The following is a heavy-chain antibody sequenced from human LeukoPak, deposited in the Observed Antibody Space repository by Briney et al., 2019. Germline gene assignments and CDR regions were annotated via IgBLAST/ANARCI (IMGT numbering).Heavy chain of an antibody. J-gene: IGHJ4*02. Sequence: GVSLRLSCAASGFTFSSYAMHWVRQAPGKGLEYVSAISSNGGSTYYANSVKGRFTISRDNSKNTLYLQMGSLGAEDMAVYYCARFYCSSTSCLFDYWGQGTLVTVSS. V-gene: IGHV3-64*01. CDR3: ARFYCSSTSCLFDY. CDR2: ISSNGGST. D-gene: IGHD2-2*01. CDR1: GFTFSSYA.